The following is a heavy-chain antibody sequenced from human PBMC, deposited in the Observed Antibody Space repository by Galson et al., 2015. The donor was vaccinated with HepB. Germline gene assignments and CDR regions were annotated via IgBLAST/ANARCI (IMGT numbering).Heavy chain of an antibody. Sequence: SVKVSCKASGGTFSSYAISWVRQAPGQGLEWMGGIIPIFGTANYAQKFQGRVTITADESTSTAYMELSSLRSEDTAVYYCARGTKWDYYDSSGYYYFDYWGQGTLVTVSS. D-gene: IGHD3-22*01. CDR2: IIPIFGTA. J-gene: IGHJ4*02. CDR1: GGTFSSYA. CDR3: ARGTKWDYYDSSGYYYFDY. V-gene: IGHV1-69*13.